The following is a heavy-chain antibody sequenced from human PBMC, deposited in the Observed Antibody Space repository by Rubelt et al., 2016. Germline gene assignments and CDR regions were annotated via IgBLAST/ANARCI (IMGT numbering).Heavy chain of an antibody. CDR2: INHSGST. D-gene: IGHD3-22*01. J-gene: IGHJ4*02. V-gene: IGHV4-34*01. CDR3: ARDDSAIYDSSGYYSAPSYFFDY. CDR1: GFTFSDYY. Sequence: GGGLVKPGGSLRLSCAASGFTFSDYYMSWIRQAPGMGLEWIGEINHSGSTNYNPSLKSRVTISVDTSKNQFSLKLSSVTAADTAVYYCARDDSAIYDSSGYYSAPSYFFDYWGQGTLVTVSS.